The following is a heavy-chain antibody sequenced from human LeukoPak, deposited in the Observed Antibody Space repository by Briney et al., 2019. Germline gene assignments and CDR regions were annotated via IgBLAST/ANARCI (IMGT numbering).Heavy chain of an antibody. Sequence: SETLSLTCAVYGGSFSGYYWSWIRQPAGKGLEWIGRIYTSGSTNYNPSLKSRATISLDTSKNQFSLKLSSVTAADTAVYYCARAVRGYYYDSSGYNRSGYYMDVWGKGTTVTVSS. V-gene: IGHV4-59*10. CDR1: GGSFSGYY. D-gene: IGHD3-22*01. CDR3: ARAVRGYYYDSSGYNRSGYYMDV. CDR2: IYTSGST. J-gene: IGHJ6*03.